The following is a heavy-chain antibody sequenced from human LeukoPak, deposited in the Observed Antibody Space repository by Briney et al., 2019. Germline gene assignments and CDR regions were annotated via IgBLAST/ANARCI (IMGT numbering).Heavy chain of an antibody. J-gene: IGHJ5*02. Sequence: PSETLSLTCAVSGYSISSYYHWGWIRQPPGKGLEWIGSISHSESTYYNPSLKSRVTISVHTSKNLFSLKLSSVTASDTAVYYCARQANCGGDCYSFDPWGQGTLVTVSS. V-gene: IGHV4-38-2*01. CDR3: ARQANCGGDCYSFDP. D-gene: IGHD2-21*01. CDR2: ISHSEST. CDR1: GYSISSYYH.